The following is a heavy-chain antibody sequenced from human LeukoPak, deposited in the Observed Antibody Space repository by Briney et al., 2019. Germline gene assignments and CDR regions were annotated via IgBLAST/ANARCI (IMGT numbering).Heavy chain of an antibody. CDR2: IYTDGST. Sequence: SETPSLTCTVSGGSIYIGSYYWSWIRQPAGEGLEWIGRIYTDGSTNYNPSLKSRVTISVDTSKNQFSLRLTSVTAADTAIYYCATYRSALAFDYWGQGSLVTVSS. CDR3: ATYRSALAFDY. D-gene: IGHD6-19*01. CDR1: GGSIYIGSYY. J-gene: IGHJ4*02. V-gene: IGHV4-61*02.